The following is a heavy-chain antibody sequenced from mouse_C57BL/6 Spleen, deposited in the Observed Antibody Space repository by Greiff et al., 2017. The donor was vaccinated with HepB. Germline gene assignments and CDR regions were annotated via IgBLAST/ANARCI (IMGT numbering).Heavy chain of an antibody. V-gene: IGHV3-6*01. J-gene: IGHJ3*01. D-gene: IGHD1-1*01. CDR3: AREEFFYYYGSSPTY. CDR2: ISYDGSN. Sequence: ESGPGLVKPSQSLSLTCSVTGYSITSGYYWNWIRQFPGNKLEWMGYISYDGSNNYNPSLKNRISITRDTSKNQFFLKLNSVTTEDTATYYCAREEFFYYYGSSPTYWGQGTLVTVSA. CDR1: GYSITSGYY.